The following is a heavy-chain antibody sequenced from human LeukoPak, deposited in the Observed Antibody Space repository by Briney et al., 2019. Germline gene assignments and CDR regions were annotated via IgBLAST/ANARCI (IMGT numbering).Heavy chain of an antibody. CDR2: IYNSGST. V-gene: IGHV4-59*01. J-gene: IGHJ4*02. D-gene: IGHD4-17*01. CDR3: ARRPTVTTFFDY. Sequence: SETLSLTCTVSGGSISSYYWSWIRQPPGKGLEWIGYIYNSGSTNYNPSLKSRVTISVDTSKNQFFLKLSSVTAADTAVYYCARRPTVTTFFDYWGQGTLVTVSS. CDR1: GGSISSYY.